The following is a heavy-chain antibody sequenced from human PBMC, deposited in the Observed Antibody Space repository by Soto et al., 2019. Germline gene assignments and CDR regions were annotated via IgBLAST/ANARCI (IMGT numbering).Heavy chain of an antibody. V-gene: IGHV3-21*01. CDR2: ISSGSSYI. D-gene: IGHD1-20*01. CDR1: GFNFNNHT. Sequence: EVQLVESGGGLVEPGGSLRLSCAASGFNFNNHTMNWVRQAPGKGLEWVSSISSGSSYIYYADSVKGRFTISRDNAKNSLNLQMNSLRVEETAVYYGVNRDGYNCLARFDYWGQGTLVTVSS. J-gene: IGHJ4*02. CDR3: VNRDGYNCLARFDY.